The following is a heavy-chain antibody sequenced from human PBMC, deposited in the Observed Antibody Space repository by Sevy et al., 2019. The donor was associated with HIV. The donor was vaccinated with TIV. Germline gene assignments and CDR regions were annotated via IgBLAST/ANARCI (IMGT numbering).Heavy chain of an antibody. V-gene: IGHV3-30-3*01. CDR2: ISYDGSNK. CDR1: GFTFSSYA. D-gene: IGHD3-22*01. CDR3: ARDGPGFEYYYDSSGYSGTFDI. Sequence: GGSLRLSCAASGFTFSSYAMHWVRQAPGKGLEWVAVISYDGSNKYYADSVKGRFTISRDNSKNTLYLQMNSLGAEDTAVYYCARDGPGFEYYYDSSGYSGTFDIWGQGTMVTVSS. J-gene: IGHJ3*02.